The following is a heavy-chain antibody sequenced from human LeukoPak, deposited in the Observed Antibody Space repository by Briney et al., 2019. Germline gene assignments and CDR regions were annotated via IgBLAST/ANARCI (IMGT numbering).Heavy chain of an antibody. D-gene: IGHD2-15*01. CDR1: GYSFTSYW. V-gene: IGHV5-51*01. Sequence: GASLKISYKGSGYSFTSYWIGWGRRMPGKGLVWMGIIYPGDSDTRYSPSFQGQVTISADKSISTAYLQWSSLKASDIAMYYCARLYCSGGSCPLDYWGQGTLVTVSS. CDR2: IYPGDSDT. J-gene: IGHJ4*02. CDR3: ARLYCSGGSCPLDY.